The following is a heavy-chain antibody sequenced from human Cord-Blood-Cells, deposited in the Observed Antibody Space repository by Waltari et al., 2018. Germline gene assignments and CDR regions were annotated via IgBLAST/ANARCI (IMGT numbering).Heavy chain of an antibody. CDR1: GGSVSGYY. CDR2: INHSGTT. V-gene: IGHV4-34*01. D-gene: IGHD3-16*01. CDR3: ARGLGAGFDY. Sequence: VQLQQWGAGLLKPSENLSLTCAASGGSVSGYYWCWIRQPPGKGLEWIGEINHSGTTNYNPSLKSRVTISVDTSKNQFSLKLSSVTAADTAVYYCARGLGAGFDYWGQGTLVTVSS. J-gene: IGHJ4*02.